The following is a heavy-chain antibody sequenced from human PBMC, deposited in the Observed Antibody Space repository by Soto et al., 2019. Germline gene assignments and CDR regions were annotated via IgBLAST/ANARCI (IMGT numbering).Heavy chain of an antibody. J-gene: IGHJ4*02. V-gene: IGHV3-48*01. CDR3: ARGFRGYTYADS. D-gene: IGHD5-18*01. CDR1: GFTFSSYS. CDR2: ISSSSGTI. Sequence: PGGSLRLSCAASGFTFSSYSMIWVRQAPGKGLECVSYISSSSGTIYYADSVKGRFTISRDNAENSLYLQMNSLRAEDTAAYYCARGFRGYTYADSWGQGTLVTVSS.